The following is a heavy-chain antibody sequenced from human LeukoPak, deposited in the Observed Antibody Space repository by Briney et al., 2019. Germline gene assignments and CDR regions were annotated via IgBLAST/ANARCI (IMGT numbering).Heavy chain of an antibody. CDR1: GYTFTSYG. CDR2: ISAYNGNT. Sequence: ASVKVSFKASGYTFTSYGISWVRQAPGQGLEWMGWISAYNGNTNYAQKLQGRVTMTTDTSTSTAYMELRSLRSDDTAVYYCARIAARQDYFDYWGQGTLVTVSS. CDR3: ARIAARQDYFDY. V-gene: IGHV1-18*01. D-gene: IGHD6-6*01. J-gene: IGHJ4*02.